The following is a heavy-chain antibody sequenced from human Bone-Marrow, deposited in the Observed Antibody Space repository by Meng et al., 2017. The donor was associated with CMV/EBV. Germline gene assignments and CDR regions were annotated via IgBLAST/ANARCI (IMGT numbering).Heavy chain of an antibody. D-gene: IGHD2-2*01. CDR3: ARDLGYCSSTSCYEGGEYYYYYYGMDV. CDR1: GFTFSSYW. Sequence: GGSLRLSCAASGFTFSSYWMSWVRQAPGKGLEWVSSISSSSSYIYYADSVKGRFTISRDNAKNSLYLQMNSLRAEDTAVYYCARDLGYCSSTSCYEGGEYYYYYYGMDVWGQGTTVTVSS. V-gene: IGHV3-21*01. CDR2: ISSSSSYI. J-gene: IGHJ6*02.